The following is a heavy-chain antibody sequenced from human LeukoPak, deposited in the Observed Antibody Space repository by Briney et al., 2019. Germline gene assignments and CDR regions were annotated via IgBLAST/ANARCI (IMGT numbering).Heavy chain of an antibody. D-gene: IGHD3-22*01. CDR1: GFTFSSYW. CDR3: ARGHASTPYYYDSSGYPFDY. V-gene: IGHV3-7*01. CDR2: IKQDGSEK. Sequence: GGSLRLSCAASGFTFSSYWMSWVRQAPGKGLEWVANIKQDGSEKYYVDSVKGRFTISRDNAKNSLYLQMNSLRAEDTAVYYCARGHASTPYYYDSSGYPFDYWGQGTLVTVSS. J-gene: IGHJ4*02.